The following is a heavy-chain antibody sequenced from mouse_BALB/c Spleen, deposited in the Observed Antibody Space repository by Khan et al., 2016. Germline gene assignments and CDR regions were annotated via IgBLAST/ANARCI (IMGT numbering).Heavy chain of an antibody. J-gene: IGHJ4*01. CDR1: GYTFTSHW. Sequence: QVQLNQSGPELAKPGASVRMSCKASGYTFTSHWMHWIKQRPGQGLEWIGYINAGTGYTEFSQNFKDKATLTADKSSSTAYLQLSSLTSEDSAVYYCTRVYYGYAMDYWGQGTSVTVSS. CDR2: INAGTGYT. V-gene: IGHV1-7*01. D-gene: IGHD1-1*01. CDR3: TRVYYGYAMDY.